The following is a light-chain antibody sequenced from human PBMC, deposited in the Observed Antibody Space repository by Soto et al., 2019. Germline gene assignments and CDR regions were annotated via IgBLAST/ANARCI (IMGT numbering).Light chain of an antibody. CDR3: QKFDGSLWT. CDR2: GES. CDR1: QSVSRAS. J-gene: IGKJ1*01. Sequence: IVLTQSPGTLSLSPGERATVYCRVSQSVSRASLAWYHQRTGQAPRLLIYGESSRATGIPDRLSGSGSGTDLNLTISSLEPEDFAVYCCQKFDGSLWTFGPGTKVDIK. V-gene: IGKV3-20*01.